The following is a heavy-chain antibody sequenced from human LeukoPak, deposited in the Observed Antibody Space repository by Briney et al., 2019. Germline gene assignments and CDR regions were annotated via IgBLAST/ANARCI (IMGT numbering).Heavy chain of an antibody. J-gene: IGHJ3*02. CDR3: ARAGKGSAFDI. CDR2: IYYSGST. Sequence: PSETLSLTCTVSGGSISSGGYYWSWIRQHPGKGLEWIGYIYYSGSTYYNPSLKSRVTISVDTSKNQFSLKLSSVTAADTTVYYCARAGKGSAFDIWGQGTMVTVSS. V-gene: IGHV4-31*03. CDR1: GGSISSGGYY. D-gene: IGHD4-23*01.